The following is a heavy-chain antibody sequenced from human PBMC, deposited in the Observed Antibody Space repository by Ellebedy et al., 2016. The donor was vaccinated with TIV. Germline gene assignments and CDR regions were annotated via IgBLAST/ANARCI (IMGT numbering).Heavy chain of an antibody. D-gene: IGHD3-22*01. CDR3: AREGYYDGGGSVYYYYGMHV. V-gene: IGHV3-53*01. CDR2: IYSGGYT. CDR1: GFTVSSSY. Sequence: GESLKISCAASGFTVSSSYMNWVRQAPGKGLEWVSLIYSGGYTYYADSVRGRFTISRDYSKNTLYLQMNSLRAEDTAVYYCAREGYYDGGGSVYYYYGMHVWGQGATVIVSS. J-gene: IGHJ6*02.